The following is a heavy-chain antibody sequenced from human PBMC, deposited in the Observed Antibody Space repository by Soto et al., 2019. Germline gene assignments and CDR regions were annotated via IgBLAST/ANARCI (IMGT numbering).Heavy chain of an antibody. CDR3: ARGYDYGSGDNGMDV. Sequence: QVQLGQSGAEVKKPGASVKVSCKASGYTFTSYDINWVRQATGQGLEWMGWMNPNSGNTGYAQKFQGRVTITRNTSISTAYMALSRLRSEDTAVYYCARGYDYGSGDNGMDVWGQGTTVTVSS. J-gene: IGHJ6*02. D-gene: IGHD3-10*01. CDR1: GYTFTSYD. CDR2: MNPNSGNT. V-gene: IGHV1-8*01.